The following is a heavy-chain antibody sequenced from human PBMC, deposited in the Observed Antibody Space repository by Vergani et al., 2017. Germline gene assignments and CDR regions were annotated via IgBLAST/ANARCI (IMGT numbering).Heavy chain of an antibody. V-gene: IGHV1-46*02. D-gene: IGHD3-9*01. CDR2: INPSGGHT. CDR3: ARGDYGILTGYRY. J-gene: IGHJ4*02. CDR1: GGPFKNSA. Sequence: QVQLVQSGAEVKKPGSSVKVSCKASGGPFKNSAFSWVRQAPGQGLEWMGLINPSGGHTNYAQKFQGRVTMTRDTSTSTVYMELSSLRSEDTAIYYCARGDYGILTGYRYWGQGTLVTVSA.